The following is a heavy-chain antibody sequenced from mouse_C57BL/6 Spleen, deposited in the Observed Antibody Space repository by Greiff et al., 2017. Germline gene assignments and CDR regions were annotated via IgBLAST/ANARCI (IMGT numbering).Heavy chain of an antibody. J-gene: IGHJ2*01. Sequence: QVQLQQSGAELVKPGASVKISCKASGYAFSSYWMNWVKQRPGKGLEWIGQIYPGDGDTNYNGKFKGKATLTADKSSSTAYMQLSSLTSEDSAVYYCARPGREYYFDYWGQGTTLTVSS. V-gene: IGHV1-80*01. CDR2: IYPGDGDT. D-gene: IGHD3-3*01. CDR1: GYAFSSYW. CDR3: ARPGREYYFDY.